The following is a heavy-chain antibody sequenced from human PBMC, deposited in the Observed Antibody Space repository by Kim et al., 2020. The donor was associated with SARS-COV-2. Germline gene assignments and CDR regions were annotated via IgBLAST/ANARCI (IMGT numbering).Heavy chain of an antibody. V-gene: IGHV3-23*01. CDR3: ARLHWYSNNWLRDFDS. J-gene: IGHJ4*02. Sequence: GGSLRLSCAASGFTFADYSFSWVRQSPEKGLEWVSSISRSSGTYYADSVKGRFTMSRDNSNNALFLRMNYLRVEDSAVYYCARLHWYSNNWLRDFDSWGPGTLVTVSS. CDR1: GFTFADYS. D-gene: IGHD1-26*01. CDR2: ISRSSGT.